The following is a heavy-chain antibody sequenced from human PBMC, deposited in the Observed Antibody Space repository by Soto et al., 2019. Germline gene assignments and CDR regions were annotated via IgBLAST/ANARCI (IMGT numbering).Heavy chain of an antibody. Sequence: SVNVSCKASGGTFSSYAISWVRQAPGQGLEWMGGIIPIFGTANYAQKFQGRVTITADESTSTAYMELSSLRSEDTAVYYCARDTAMVTAYFDYWGQGTLVTVSS. CDR3: ARDTAMVTAYFDY. V-gene: IGHV1-69*13. J-gene: IGHJ4*02. D-gene: IGHD5-18*01. CDR1: GGTFSSYA. CDR2: IIPIFGTA.